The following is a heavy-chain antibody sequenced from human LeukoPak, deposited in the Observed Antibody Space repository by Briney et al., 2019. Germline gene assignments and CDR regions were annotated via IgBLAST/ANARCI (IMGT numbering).Heavy chain of an antibody. D-gene: IGHD3-22*01. V-gene: IGHV3-66*01. CDR1: GFIVSNNH. CDR2: LYSSGNA. Sequence: GGSLRLSCAASGFIVSNNHISWVRQAPGKGLEWVSVLYSSGNAYYANSVRGRFSISRDNSKNTVFLQMNSLRVEDTAVYYCARPYYYDSGTFYSGFWGQGTLVTVSS. CDR3: ARPYYYDSGTFYSGF. J-gene: IGHJ4*02.